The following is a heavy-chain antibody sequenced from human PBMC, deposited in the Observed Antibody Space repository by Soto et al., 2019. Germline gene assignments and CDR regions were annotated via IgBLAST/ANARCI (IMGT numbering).Heavy chain of an antibody. V-gene: IGHV4-59*08. Sequence: SETLSLTCTVSGGSISSYYWSWIRQPPGKGREWIGYIYYSGSTYYNPSLKSRVTISVDTSKNQFSLKLSSVTAQDTAVYYCARGGYSYGQKWDYYYYGMDVWGQGTTVTVSS. D-gene: IGHD5-18*01. CDR2: IYYSGST. CDR1: GGSISSYY. CDR3: ARGGYSYGQKWDYYYYGMDV. J-gene: IGHJ6*02.